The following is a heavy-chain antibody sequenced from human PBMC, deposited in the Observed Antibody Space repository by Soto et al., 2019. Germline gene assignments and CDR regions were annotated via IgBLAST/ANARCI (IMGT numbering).Heavy chain of an antibody. CDR3: ARDGRRHSGGIDY. Sequence: QVQLVQSGAEVKKPGSSVKVSCKASGGTFSSYSINWVRQAPGQGLEWMGEIIPIFGTANYAQKFQGRDTNTADESTSTAYMELSSLRSEDTAVYYCARDGRRHSGGIDYWVQGPLVTVSS. V-gene: IGHV1-69*01. J-gene: IGHJ4*02. CDR1: GGTFSSYS. D-gene: IGHD3-16*01. CDR2: IIPIFGTA.